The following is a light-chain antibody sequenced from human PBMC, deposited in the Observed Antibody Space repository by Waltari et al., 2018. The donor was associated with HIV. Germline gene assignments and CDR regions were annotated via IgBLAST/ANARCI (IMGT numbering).Light chain of an antibody. J-gene: IGKJ1*01. Sequence: IPMSQSPSSPSASVGDRGPITCRASQNILTYLNWYRQKPGKAPNLLIYAASSLQSGVPSRFSGSGSGTDFTLTISDLQPEDFATYYCQQSYTTPRTFGQGTKVQI. CDR3: QQSYTTPRT. CDR1: QNILTY. CDR2: AAS. V-gene: IGKV1-39*01.